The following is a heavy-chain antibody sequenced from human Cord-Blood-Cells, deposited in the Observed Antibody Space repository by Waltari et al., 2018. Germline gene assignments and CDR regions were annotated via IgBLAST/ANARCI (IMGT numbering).Heavy chain of an antibody. CDR2: FDPKDGET. J-gene: IGHJ4*02. Sequence: QVQLVQSGAAVKKAEASVKVSCKDSGYTLTELSLHWVGQAPGKGLEWMGGFDPKDGETIYAQKFQGRVTMTEDTSTDIAYMELSSLRSEDTAVYYCATDALKKRDSSGYYYWGQGTLVTVSS. CDR1: GYTLTELS. CDR3: ATDALKKRDSSGYYY. D-gene: IGHD3-22*01. V-gene: IGHV1-24*01.